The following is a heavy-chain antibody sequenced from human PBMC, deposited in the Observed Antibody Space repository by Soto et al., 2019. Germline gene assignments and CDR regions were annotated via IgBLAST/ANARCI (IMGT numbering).Heavy chain of an antibody. D-gene: IGHD5-18*01. J-gene: IGHJ4*02. CDR1: GGSISSGGCY. CDR2: IYYSGST. V-gene: IGHV4-31*03. Sequence: PSETLSLTCTVSGGSISSGGCYWSWIRQHPGKGLECIGYIYYSGSTYYNPSLKSRVTISVDTSKNQFSLKLSSVTAADQAVYYCARSGYSYGPNPLLYWGQGTLVTVXS. CDR3: ARSGYSYGPNPLLY.